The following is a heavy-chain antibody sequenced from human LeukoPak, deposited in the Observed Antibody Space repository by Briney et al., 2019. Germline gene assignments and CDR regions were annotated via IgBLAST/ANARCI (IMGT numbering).Heavy chain of an antibody. CDR1: GFIVSSNY. CDR3: AKGGHDFNPFYW. CDR2: IYTGGST. V-gene: IGHV3-53*01. Sequence: PGGSLRLSCAASGFIVSSNYMSWVRQAPGKGLEWVSVIYTGGSTYYADSVKGRFTISRDNSKNTLFLQLNSLRAEDSAVYYCAKGGHDFNPFYWWGQGTLVTVSS. J-gene: IGHJ4*02. D-gene: IGHD2-15*01.